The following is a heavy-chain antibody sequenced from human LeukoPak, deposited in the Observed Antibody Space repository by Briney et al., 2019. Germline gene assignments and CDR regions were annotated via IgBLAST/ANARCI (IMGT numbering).Heavy chain of an antibody. J-gene: IGHJ6*03. CDR3: ARGRRVTIVRGVMRNYYYYMDV. V-gene: IGHV1-8*01. CDR1: GYTFTSYD. Sequence: GASVKVSCKASGYTFTSYDINWVRQATGQGLEWMGWMNPNSGNTGYAQKFQGRVTMTRNTSISTDYMELSSLRSEDTAVYYCARGRRVTIVRGVMRNYYYYMDVWGKGTTVTISS. CDR2: MNPNSGNT. D-gene: IGHD3-10*01.